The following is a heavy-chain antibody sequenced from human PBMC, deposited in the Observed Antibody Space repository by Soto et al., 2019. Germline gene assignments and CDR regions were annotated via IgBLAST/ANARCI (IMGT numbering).Heavy chain of an antibody. CDR2: ISYDGGNK. J-gene: IGHJ6*02. V-gene: IGHV3-30-3*01. CDR1: GFTLSRYS. Sequence: GGSLRLSCAASGFTLSRYSMHWVRQAPGKGLEWVAVISYDGGNKYYADSVKGRFTIPRDNSKNTLNLQMNSLRAEDTAVYYCARDRLSGYDYFHFHGMDVWGQGTTVTVSS. D-gene: IGHD5-12*01. CDR3: ARDRLSGYDYFHFHGMDV.